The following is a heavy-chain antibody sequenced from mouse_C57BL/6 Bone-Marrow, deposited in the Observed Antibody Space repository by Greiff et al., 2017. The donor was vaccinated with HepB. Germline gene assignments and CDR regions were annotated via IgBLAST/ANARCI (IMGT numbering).Heavy chain of an antibody. D-gene: IGHD2-4*01. CDR1: GYTFTTYP. J-gene: IGHJ4*01. Sequence: QVQLKESGAELVKPGASVKMSCKASGYTFTTYPIEWMKQNHGKSLEWIGNFHPYNDDTKYNEKFKGKATLTVEKSSSTVYLELSRLTSDDSAVYYCAIDYDYDVEGYYAMDYWGQGTSVTVAS. CDR3: AIDYDYDVEGYYAMDY. V-gene: IGHV1-47*01. CDR2: FHPYNDDT.